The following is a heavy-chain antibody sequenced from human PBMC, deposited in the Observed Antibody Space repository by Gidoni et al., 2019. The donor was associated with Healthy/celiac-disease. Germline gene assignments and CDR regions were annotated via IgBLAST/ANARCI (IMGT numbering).Heavy chain of an antibody. Sequence: QLQLQESGPGLVKPSETLSLTCTVSGGSISSSSYYWGWIRQPPGKGLEWIGSIYYSGSTYYNPSLKSRVTISVDTSKNQFSLKLSSVTAADTAVYYCARGGDALPLFDYWGQGTLVTVSS. D-gene: IGHD3-16*01. CDR2: IYYSGST. J-gene: IGHJ4*02. CDR1: GGSISSSSYY. CDR3: ARGGDALPLFDY. V-gene: IGHV4-39*01.